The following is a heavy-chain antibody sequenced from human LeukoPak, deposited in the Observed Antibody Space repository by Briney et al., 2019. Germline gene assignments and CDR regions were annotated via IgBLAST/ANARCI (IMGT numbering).Heavy chain of an antibody. J-gene: IGHJ3*02. CDR1: GFTFDDYA. D-gene: IGHD6-19*01. V-gene: IGHV3-9*03. CDR2: ISWNSGSI. CDR3: SSEAGAHDAFDI. Sequence: GRSLRVSCAASGFTFDDYAMHWVRQAPGKGLEWVSGISWNSGSIGYADSVKGRFTTSRDNAKNTLYLQMNSLRAEDMAVYYCSSEAGAHDAFDIWGQGTMVIVSS.